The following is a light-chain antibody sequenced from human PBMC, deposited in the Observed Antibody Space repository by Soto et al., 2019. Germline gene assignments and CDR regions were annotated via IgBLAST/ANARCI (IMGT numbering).Light chain of an antibody. V-gene: IGLV2-14*01. CDR1: SSDVGNYKY. J-gene: IGLJ1*01. CDR3: SSYTSSSTLV. Sequence: QSVLTQPASVSGSPGQSITISCTGTSSDVGNYKYVSWYQQHPGKAPKLMIYEVSNRPLGVSNRFSGSKSGNTASLTISGLQAEDETDYYCSSYTSSSTLVFGTGTKVTVL. CDR2: EVS.